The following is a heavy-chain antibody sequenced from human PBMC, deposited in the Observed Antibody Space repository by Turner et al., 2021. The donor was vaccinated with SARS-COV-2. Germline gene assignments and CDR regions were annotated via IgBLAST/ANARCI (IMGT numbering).Heavy chain of an antibody. CDR2: IIPIFGTA. CDR3: ARGEVGYCSGGRCYSGSY. V-gene: IGHV1-69*13. J-gene: IGHJ4*02. Sequence: QVQLVQSGAEVKKPGASAKVSCKVSGYSLTELSMHWVRQAPGKGLEWMGGIIPIFGTANYAQKFQGRVTITADESTSTAYMELSSLRSEDTAVYYCARGEVGYCSGGRCYSGSYWGQGTLVTVSS. D-gene: IGHD2-15*01. CDR1: GYSLTELS.